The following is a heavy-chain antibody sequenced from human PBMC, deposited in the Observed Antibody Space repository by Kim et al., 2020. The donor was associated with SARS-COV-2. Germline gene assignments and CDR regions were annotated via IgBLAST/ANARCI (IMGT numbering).Heavy chain of an antibody. CDR2: ISYDGSNK. D-gene: IGHD2-21*02. V-gene: IGHV3-30*04. CDR1: GFTFSSYA. J-gene: IGHJ5*02. Sequence: GGSLRLSCAASGFTFSSYAMHWVRQAPGKGLEWVAVISYDGSNKYYADSVKGRFTISRDNSKNTLYLQMNSLRAEDTAVYYCARADGGNSWWANWFDPWGQGTLVTVSS. CDR3: ARADGGNSWWANWFDP.